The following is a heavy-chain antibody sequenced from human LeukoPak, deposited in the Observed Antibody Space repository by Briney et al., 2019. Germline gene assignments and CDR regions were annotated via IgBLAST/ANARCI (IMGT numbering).Heavy chain of an antibody. CDR2: INPNSGGT. J-gene: IGHJ5*02. CDR3: ARDPTTVTTWGFDP. D-gene: IGHD4-17*01. Sequence: ASVKVSCKASGYTFTGYYMHWVRQAPGQGLEWMGWINPNSGGTNYAQKFQGRVTMTRDTSISTAYMELSRLRSDDTAVYYCARDPTTVTTWGFDPWGQGTLVTVSS. V-gene: IGHV1-2*02. CDR1: GYTFTGYY.